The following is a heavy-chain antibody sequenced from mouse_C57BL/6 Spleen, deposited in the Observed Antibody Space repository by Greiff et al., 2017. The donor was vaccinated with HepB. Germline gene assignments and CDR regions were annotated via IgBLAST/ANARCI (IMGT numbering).Heavy chain of an antibody. V-gene: IGHV1-7*01. CDR3: ARSVNGIYPFAY. CDR1: GYTFSSYW. D-gene: IGHD2-1*01. J-gene: IGHJ3*01. CDR2: INPSSGYT. Sequence: VQLQQSGAALAQPGASVKLSCKASGYTFSSYWMHLVKQRPGQGLEWIGYINPSSGYTKYNEKFKDTATLTADKSSSTFYLQLRSLTYDESAVSNCARSVNGIYPFAYWGQGTMVTVS.